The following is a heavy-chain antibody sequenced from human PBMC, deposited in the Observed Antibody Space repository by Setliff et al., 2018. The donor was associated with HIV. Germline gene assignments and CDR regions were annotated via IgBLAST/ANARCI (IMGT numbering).Heavy chain of an antibody. D-gene: IGHD6-13*01. V-gene: IGHV3-53*01. CDR2: IYSGDST. J-gene: IGHJ6*03. CDR1: GFTVSSNY. CDR3: ARAPGSSWYRAAYYYMDV. Sequence: GGSLRLSCAASGFTVSSNYMSWVRQAPGKGPECISIIYSGDSTYYADSVKGRFTVSRDNSKNTLYLQMNSLRAEDTAVYYCARAPGSSWYRAAYYYMDVWGKGTTVTVSS.